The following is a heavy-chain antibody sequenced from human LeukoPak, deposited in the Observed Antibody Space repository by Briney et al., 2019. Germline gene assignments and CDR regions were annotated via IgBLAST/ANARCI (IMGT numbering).Heavy chain of an antibody. V-gene: IGHV4-59*01. CDR1: GASISDYF. CDR3: ARDLRSRTSSFYYMDV. D-gene: IGHD6-6*01. CDR2: ISDTGRT. J-gene: IGHJ6*03. Sequence: PSETLSLTCTVSGASISDYFWSWIRQPPGMRLEWIGYISDTGRTDYNPSLKSRVTISRDTSKNQFSLKLDSVTAADTAVYYCARDLRSRTSSFYYMDVWGKGTTVTVSS.